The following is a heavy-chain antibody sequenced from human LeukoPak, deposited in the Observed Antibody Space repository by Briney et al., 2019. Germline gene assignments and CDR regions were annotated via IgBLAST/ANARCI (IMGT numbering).Heavy chain of an antibody. CDR2: ITGSGGST. Sequence: GGSLRLSCAASGFTFSSYTMSWVRQAPGKGLEWVSAITGSGGSTSYADSVKGRFTISRDNSKNTLFLQMNSLRADDTAVYYCARREYYDFWSGYSTHYYYYYMDVWGKGTTVTVSS. J-gene: IGHJ6*03. D-gene: IGHD3-3*01. CDR1: GFTFSSYT. V-gene: IGHV3-23*01. CDR3: ARREYYDFWSGYSTHYYYYYMDV.